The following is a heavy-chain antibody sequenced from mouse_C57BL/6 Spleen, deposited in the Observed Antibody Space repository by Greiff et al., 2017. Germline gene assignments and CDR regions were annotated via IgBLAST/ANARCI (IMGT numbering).Heavy chain of an antibody. CDR3: ARPTWDGDYAMDY. J-gene: IGHJ4*01. CDR1: GYTFTSYW. V-gene: IGHV1-53*01. CDR2: INPSNGGT. Sequence: QVQLQQPGTELVNPGASVKLSCKASGYTFTSYWMHWVKQRPGQGLEWIGNINPSNGGTNYNEKFKSKATLTVDKSSSTAYMQLSSLTSEDSAVXYCARPTWDGDYAMDYWGQGTSVTVSS. D-gene: IGHD4-1*01.